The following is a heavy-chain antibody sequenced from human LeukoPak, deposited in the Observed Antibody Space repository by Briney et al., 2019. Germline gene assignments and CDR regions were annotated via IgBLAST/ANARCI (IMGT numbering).Heavy chain of an antibody. Sequence: GESLKTSFKGSGYSFTSYWIGWVRPMPGKGLEWMGIIYPGDSDTRYSPSFQGQVTISADKSISAAYLQWSSLKASDTAMYYCARLFSSSWSALGYWGQGTLVTVSS. J-gene: IGHJ4*02. D-gene: IGHD6-13*01. V-gene: IGHV5-51*01. CDR3: ARLFSSSWSALGY. CDR2: IYPGDSDT. CDR1: GYSFTSYW.